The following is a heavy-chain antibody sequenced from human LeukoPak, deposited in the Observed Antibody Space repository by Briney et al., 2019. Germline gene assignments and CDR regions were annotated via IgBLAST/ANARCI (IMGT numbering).Heavy chain of an antibody. Sequence: SETLSLTCTVSGGSISSYYWSWIRQPAGKGLEWIGRIYTSGSIDYNPSLQSRVSISVDTSQNQLSLKLTSVTAADTAVYFCARAPGSGRYDYWGQGTLVTVSS. CDR3: ARAPGSGRYDY. J-gene: IGHJ4*02. V-gene: IGHV4-4*07. CDR1: GGSISSYY. CDR2: IYTSGSI. D-gene: IGHD1-26*01.